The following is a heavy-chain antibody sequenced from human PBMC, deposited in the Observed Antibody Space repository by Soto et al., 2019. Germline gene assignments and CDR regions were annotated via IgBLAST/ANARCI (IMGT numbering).Heavy chain of an antibody. V-gene: IGHV3-33*01. CDR3: ARDIAAAGSVRFGP. J-gene: IGHJ5*02. Sequence: QVQLVESGGGVVQPGRSLRLSCAASGFTFSSYGMHWVRQAPGKGLEWVAVIWYYGSNKYYADSVKGRFTISRDNSKNALHVRMTGLSAEDAGLYYCARDIAAAGSVRFGPWGEGTLVAVSS. CDR2: IWYYGSNK. CDR1: GFTFSSYG. D-gene: IGHD6-13*01.